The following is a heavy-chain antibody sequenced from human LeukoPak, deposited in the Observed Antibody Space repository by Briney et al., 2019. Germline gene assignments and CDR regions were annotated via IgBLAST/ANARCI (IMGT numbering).Heavy chain of an antibody. CDR1: GYTFTGYY. Sequence: ASVKVSCKASGYTFTGYYIHWVRQAPGQGLEWMGWINPNSGGTNYAQKFQGRVTMTRDTSISTAYMELSRLRSDDTAVYYCARDGNSSWTLYYYYYMDVWGKGTTVTVSS. V-gene: IGHV1-2*02. D-gene: IGHD6-13*01. J-gene: IGHJ6*03. CDR3: ARDGNSSWTLYYYYYMDV. CDR2: INPNSGGT.